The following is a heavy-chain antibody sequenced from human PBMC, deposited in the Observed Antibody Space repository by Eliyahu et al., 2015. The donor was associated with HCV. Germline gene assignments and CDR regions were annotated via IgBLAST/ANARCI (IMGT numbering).Heavy chain of an antibody. V-gene: IGHV4-34*01. CDR1: GGSFSGYY. CDR3: GGSSSLGSKPPPYYFDY. D-gene: IGHD6-6*01. Sequence: QVQLQQWGAGLLKPSETLSLTCAVYGGSFSGYYWSXIRQPPGKGLEWIGEINHSGSTNYNPSLKSRVTISVDTSKNQFSLKLSSVTAADTAVYYCGGSSSLGSKPPPYYFDYWGQGTLVTVSS. J-gene: IGHJ4*02. CDR2: INHSGST.